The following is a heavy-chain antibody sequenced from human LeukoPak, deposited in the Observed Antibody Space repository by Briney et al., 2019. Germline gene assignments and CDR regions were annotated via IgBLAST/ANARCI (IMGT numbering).Heavy chain of an antibody. CDR1: GGSISSYY. Sequence: SETLSLTCTVSGGSISSYYWSWIRQPPGKGLEWIGYIYYSGSTNYNPSLKSRVTISVDTSKNQFSLKLSSVTAADTAVYYCARDGGWSNDAFDIWGQGTMVTVSS. D-gene: IGHD6-19*01. J-gene: IGHJ3*02. CDR3: ARDGGWSNDAFDI. CDR2: IYYSGST. V-gene: IGHV4-59*01.